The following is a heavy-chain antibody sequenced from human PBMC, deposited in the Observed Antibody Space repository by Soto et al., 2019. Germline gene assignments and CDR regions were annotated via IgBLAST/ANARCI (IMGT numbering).Heavy chain of an antibody. CDR1: GYTFTSHD. V-gene: IGHV1-8*01. Sequence: QVQLVQSGAEVKKSGASVKVSCKASGYTFTSHDINWVRQATGQGLEWMGWMNPNSGNTGYTQKFQGRVTMTRNTSISKAYMELSSLRSEDTAVYYCARWDYGDYARFDYWGQGALVTVSS. D-gene: IGHD4-17*01. CDR3: ARWDYGDYARFDY. CDR2: MNPNSGNT. J-gene: IGHJ4*02.